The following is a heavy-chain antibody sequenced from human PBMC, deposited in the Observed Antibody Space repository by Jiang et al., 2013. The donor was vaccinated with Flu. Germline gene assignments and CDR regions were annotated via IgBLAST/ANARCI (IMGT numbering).Heavy chain of an antibody. D-gene: IGHD2-2*01. CDR1: GYTFTGHH. CDR2: INPSGGST. V-gene: IGHV1-46*01. Sequence: SGAEVKKPGASVRVSCKASGYTFTGHHMHWVRQAPGQGLEWMGVINPSGGSTSYAQKFQDRVTMTRDTSTSTVYMELSSLRSEDTAVYYCARDWVYCSSTSCYPHNWFDPWGQGTLVTVSA. J-gene: IGHJ5*02. CDR3: ARDWVYCSSTSCYPHNWFDP.